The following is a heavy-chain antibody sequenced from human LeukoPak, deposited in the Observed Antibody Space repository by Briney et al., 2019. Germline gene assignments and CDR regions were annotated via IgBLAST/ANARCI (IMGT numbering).Heavy chain of an antibody. Sequence: ASVTVSCTASGYTFTSYDINWARQANGQGLEWMGWMNPNSGNTGYAQKFQGRVTMTRNTSISTAYMELSSLRSEDTAVYYCARGLVVATIRTHCSGGSCYGYWGQGTLVTVSS. CDR1: GYTFTSYD. CDR2: MNPNSGNT. CDR3: ARGLVVATIRTHCSGGSCYGY. J-gene: IGHJ4*02. D-gene: IGHD2-15*01. V-gene: IGHV1-8*01.